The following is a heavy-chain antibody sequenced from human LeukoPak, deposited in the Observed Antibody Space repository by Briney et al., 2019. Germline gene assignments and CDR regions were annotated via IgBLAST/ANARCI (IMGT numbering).Heavy chain of an antibody. V-gene: IGHV1-2*02. CDR1: GYTFTGYY. CDR2: INPNSGGT. CDR3: ARVALYGSGSYYNWFDP. Sequence: ASVKVSCKASGYTFTGYYMHWVRQAPGQGLEWMGWINPNSGGTNYAQKFQGRVTMTRDTSISTAYMELSRLRSDDTAVYYCARVALYGSGSYYNWFDPWGQGTLATVSS. D-gene: IGHD3-10*01. J-gene: IGHJ5*02.